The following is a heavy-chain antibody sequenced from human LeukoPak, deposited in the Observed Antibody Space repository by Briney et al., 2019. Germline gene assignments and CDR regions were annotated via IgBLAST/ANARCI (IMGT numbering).Heavy chain of an antibody. J-gene: IGHJ4*02. V-gene: IGHV3-7*01. CDR3: ARDPPRRSDF. Sequence: GGSLRLSCAASGFTFSNFVMTWVRQSPGKGLEWVASINENGSRELYVDSAKGRFSISRDNANNALSLQMNSLRTEDTAVYYCARDPPRRSDFWGQGTLVTVSS. CDR2: INENGSRE. CDR1: GFTFSNFV.